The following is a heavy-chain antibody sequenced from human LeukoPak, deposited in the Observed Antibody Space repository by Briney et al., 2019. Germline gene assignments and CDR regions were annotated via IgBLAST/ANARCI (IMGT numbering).Heavy chain of an antibody. CDR3: AKDGRTGGK. V-gene: IGHV3-11*01. Sequence: GGSLRLSCAASGFDFNDNYMSWIRQAPGRGLEWVSYISPRGDIAYYAGSMKGRFTVSRDNAKNSLYLQMNSLRAEDTAVYYCAKDGRTGGKWGQGTLVTVSS. CDR2: ISPRGDIA. J-gene: IGHJ4*02. CDR1: GFDFNDNY. D-gene: IGHD1-26*01.